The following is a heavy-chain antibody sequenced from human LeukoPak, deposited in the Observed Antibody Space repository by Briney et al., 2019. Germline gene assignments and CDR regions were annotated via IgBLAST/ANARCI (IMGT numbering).Heavy chain of an antibody. D-gene: IGHD1-14*01. Sequence: KIYCKGSRYSFTNNWIGWVRQAAGQGLEWMGWVHPNSGSTAYAQKCQGRVTMTKDTSISTAYMELSGLKSDDTAVYFCARGPRNDPWGQGTLVTVSS. CDR2: VHPNSGST. CDR1: RYSFTNNW. J-gene: IGHJ5*02. CDR3: ARGPRNDP. V-gene: IGHV1-8*01.